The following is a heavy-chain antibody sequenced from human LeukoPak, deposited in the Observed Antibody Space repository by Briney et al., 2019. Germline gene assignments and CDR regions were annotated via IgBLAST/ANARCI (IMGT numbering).Heavy chain of an antibody. CDR2: FRGSGDST. J-gene: IGHJ4*02. CDR1: GYTSSIYA. CDR3: AKSGWGAIFCYVLVF. Sequence: HPGGPLRLSCAASGYTSSIYAMSWVRDAPGKGVEGGSTFRGSGDSTYYADSVKGRLTISRENSRKTLYLQMNSLRAEDTAGYYCAKSGWGAIFCYVLVFWGEGTLVTASS. D-gene: IGHD2-2*01. V-gene: IGHV3-23*01.